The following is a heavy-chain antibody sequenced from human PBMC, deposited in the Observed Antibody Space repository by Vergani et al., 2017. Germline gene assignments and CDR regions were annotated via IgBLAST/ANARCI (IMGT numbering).Heavy chain of an antibody. CDR2: VDPEDGET. Sequence: VQLVQSGAEVKKPGATLKISCKVSGYTFTDHYMHWVKQASGKGLEWMGLVDPEDGETIYAEKFKGRVTIAADTSTDTAHLEVSSLRSEDTAVYYCATPQTVTTGGMEVWGQGTTVIVSS. J-gene: IGHJ6*02. D-gene: IGHD4-17*01. V-gene: IGHV1-69-2*01. CDR1: GYTFTDHY. CDR3: ATPQTVTTGGMEV.